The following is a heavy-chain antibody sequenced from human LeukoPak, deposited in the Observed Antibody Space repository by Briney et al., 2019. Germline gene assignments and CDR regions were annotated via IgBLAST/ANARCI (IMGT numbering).Heavy chain of an antibody. D-gene: IGHD6-13*01. V-gene: IGHV3-23*01. CDR3: AKPVAAAGTGDAFDI. J-gene: IGHJ3*02. Sequence: PGGSLRLSCEASGFTFSSYAMSWVRQAPGKGLEWVSAISGSGGSTYYADSVKGRFTISRDNSKNTLYLQMNSLRAEDTAVYYCAKPVAAAGTGDAFDIWGQGTMVTVSS. CDR2: ISGSGGST. CDR1: GFTFSSYA.